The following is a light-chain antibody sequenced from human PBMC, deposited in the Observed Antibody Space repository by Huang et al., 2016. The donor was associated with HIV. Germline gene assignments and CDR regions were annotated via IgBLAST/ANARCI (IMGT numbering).Light chain of an antibody. J-gene: IGKJ1*01. CDR3: QQYGSSPGT. CDR1: QSVSSSY. V-gene: IGKV3-20*01. CDR2: GAS. Sequence: IVLTQSPGTLSLSPGQRATLSCRASQSVSSSYLAWYQQKPGQPPRLLIYGASRSATGIPDRFSGSGSGTDFTLTISRLEPADFAVYYCQQYGSSPGTFGQGTKVEIK.